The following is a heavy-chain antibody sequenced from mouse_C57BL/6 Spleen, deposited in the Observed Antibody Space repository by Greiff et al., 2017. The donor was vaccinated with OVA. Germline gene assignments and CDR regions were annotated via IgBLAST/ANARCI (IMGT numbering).Heavy chain of an antibody. D-gene: IGHD2-1*01. CDR3: ARPKGNYSAWFAY. CDR2: INPNNGGT. V-gene: IGHV1-22*01. J-gene: IGHJ3*01. Sequence: EVKLVESGPELVKPGASVKMSCKASGYTFTDYNMHWVKQSHGKSLEWIGYINPNNGGTSYNQKFKGKATLTVNKSSSTAYMELRSLTSEDSAVYYCARPKGNYSAWFAYWGQGTLVTVSA. CDR1: GYTFTDYN.